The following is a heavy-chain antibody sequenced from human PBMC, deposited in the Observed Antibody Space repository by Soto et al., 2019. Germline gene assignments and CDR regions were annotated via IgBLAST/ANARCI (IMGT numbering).Heavy chain of an antibody. V-gene: IGHV4-39*01. CDR2: IYYSGST. D-gene: IGHD6-13*01. Sequence: PSETLSLTCTVSGGSISSSSYYWVLIRQPPGKGLEWIGSIYYSGSTYYNPSLKIRVTISVDTSKNQFSLKLSSVTAADTAVYYCARRRGSSSWLGAALDIWGQGTMVNGS. J-gene: IGHJ3*02. CDR3: ARRRGSSSWLGAALDI. CDR1: GGSISSSSYY.